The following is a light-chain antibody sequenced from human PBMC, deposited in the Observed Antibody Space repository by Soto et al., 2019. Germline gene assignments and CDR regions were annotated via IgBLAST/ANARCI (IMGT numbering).Light chain of an antibody. V-gene: IGKV3-20*01. CDR3: QQYGSSPT. CDR2: GAS. Sequence: EIVLTQSPATLSLSPGERATLSCRASQGVSSYLAWYQQKPGQAPRLLIYGASSRAAGIPDRFSGSGSGTDFTLTISRLEPEDFAVYHCQQYGSSPTFGQGTKVDI. CDR1: QGVSSY. J-gene: IGKJ1*01.